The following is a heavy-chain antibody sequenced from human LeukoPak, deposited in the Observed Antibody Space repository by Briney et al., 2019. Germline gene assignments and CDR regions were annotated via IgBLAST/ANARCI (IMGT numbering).Heavy chain of an antibody. V-gene: IGHV3-21*01. CDR1: GFTFSAYS. J-gene: IGHJ4*02. Sequence: GGSLRLSCAASGFTFSAYSMNWVRQAPGKGLEWVSSITPSSSSIFYADSVKGRFTISRDNAKNSLYLQMNSLRAEDTAVYYCVMYSRADYWGQGTLVTVSS. D-gene: IGHD6-13*01. CDR2: ITPSSSSI. CDR3: VMYSRADY.